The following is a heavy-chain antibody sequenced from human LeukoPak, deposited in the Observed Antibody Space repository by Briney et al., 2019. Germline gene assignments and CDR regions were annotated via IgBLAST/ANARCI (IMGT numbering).Heavy chain of an antibody. V-gene: IGHV4-34*01. CDR2: INHSGST. CDR1: GGSFSGYY. J-gene: IGHJ3*02. Sequence: PSETLSLTCAVYGGSFSGYYWSWIHQPPGKGLEWIGEINHSGSTNYNPSLKSRVTISVDTSKNQFSLKLNSVTAADTAVYYCARGNPGYAFDIWGQGTMVTVSS. CDR3: ARGNPGYAFDI.